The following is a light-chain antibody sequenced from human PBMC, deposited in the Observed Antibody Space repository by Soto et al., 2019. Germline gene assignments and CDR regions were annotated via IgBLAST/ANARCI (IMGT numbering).Light chain of an antibody. J-gene: IGKJ1*01. Sequence: PMTQYPPTLSASVGDRVNFPCRASQSISXWLAWHQKKPGKAPKLRIDDASSLDSGGPSRFSGSGSGTEFTLTISSMHPYDFAIYYCQQYKSYPWTVGQGTKVEIK. V-gene: IGKV1-5*01. CDR3: QQYKSYPWT. CDR1: QSISXW. CDR2: DAS.